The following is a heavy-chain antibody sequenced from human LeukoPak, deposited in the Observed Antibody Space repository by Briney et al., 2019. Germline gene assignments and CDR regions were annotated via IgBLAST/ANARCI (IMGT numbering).Heavy chain of an antibody. CDR2: INGDGSTT. J-gene: IGHJ1*01. D-gene: IGHD3-22*01. CDR1: GITFSRYW. Sequence: PGGSLRLSCAASGITFSRYWMHWVRQAPGKGLVWVSRINGDGSTTSYADSVKGGFTISRDNAKNTLYLQMNSLRAEDTAVYYCATGNYYDSRGYYTFGHWGQGTLVTVSS. V-gene: IGHV3-74*01. CDR3: ATGNYYDSRGYYTFGH.